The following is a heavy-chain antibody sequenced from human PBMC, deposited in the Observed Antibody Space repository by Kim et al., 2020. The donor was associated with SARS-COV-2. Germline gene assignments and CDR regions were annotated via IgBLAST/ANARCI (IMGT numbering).Heavy chain of an antibody. D-gene: IGHD3-10*01. Sequence: GGSLRLSCAASGFTFRSYSMNWVRQAPGKGLEWVSSISSSSSYIYYADSVKGRFTISRDNAKNSLYLQMNSLRAEDTAVYYCARDPTPNYYGSGSYVYGFDPWGQGTLVTVSS. J-gene: IGHJ5*02. CDR3: ARDPTPNYYGSGSYVYGFDP. V-gene: IGHV3-21*01. CDR1: GFTFRSYS. CDR2: ISSSSSYI.